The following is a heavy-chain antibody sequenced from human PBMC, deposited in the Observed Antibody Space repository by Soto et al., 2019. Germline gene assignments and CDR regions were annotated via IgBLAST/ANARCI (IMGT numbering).Heavy chain of an antibody. Sequence: QMHLVQSGAEVKKPGSSVKVSCKASGGSFTYTLSWVRQAPGQGLEWMGGIIPIFGTTNYAQKFQDRVTITAEESTKTAYMELKTLRSQDTAVYYCARLHSHGTYGMDVWGQGTKVTVSS. J-gene: IGHJ6*02. V-gene: IGHV1-69*01. CDR3: ARLHSHGTYGMDV. D-gene: IGHD5-18*01. CDR2: IIPIFGTT. CDR1: GGSFTYT.